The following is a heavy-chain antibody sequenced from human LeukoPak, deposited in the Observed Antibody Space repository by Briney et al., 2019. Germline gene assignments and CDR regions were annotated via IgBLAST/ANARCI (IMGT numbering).Heavy chain of an antibody. J-gene: IGHJ3*02. CDR3: ARVTRNDAFDI. CDR2: IYSGTYT. Sequence: PGGSLRLSRVASGFTVSSNYMSWVRQAPGKGLEWVSVIYSGTYTYYADSMKGRFTISRDNSKNMVYLQMNSLRVDDTAVYYCARVTRNDAFDIWGQGTMVTLSS. D-gene: IGHD1-14*01. CDR1: GFTVSSNY. V-gene: IGHV3-66*01.